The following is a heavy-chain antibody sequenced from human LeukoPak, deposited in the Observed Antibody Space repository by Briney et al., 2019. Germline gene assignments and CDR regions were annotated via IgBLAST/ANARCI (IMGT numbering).Heavy chain of an antibody. D-gene: IGHD3-10*01. CDR3: ARDNPHYTGSGMADY. CDR2: IYSGGAT. J-gene: IGHJ4*02. V-gene: IGHV3-66*01. CDR1: GMTVIDIY. Sequence: GGSLRLSSSASGMTVIDIYLSWVRQATGKGLEWVSVIYSGGATYYADSVKGRFTISRESSTNTVYLQMNNLRAEDTAVYYCARDNPHYTGSGMADYWGQGTLVTVSS.